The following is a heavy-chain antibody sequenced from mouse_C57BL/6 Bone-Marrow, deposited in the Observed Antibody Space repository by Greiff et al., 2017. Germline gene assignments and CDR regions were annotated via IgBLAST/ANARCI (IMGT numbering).Heavy chain of an antibody. Sequence: QVQLKQPGAELVKPGASVKLSCKASGYTFTSYWMHWVKPRPGRGLEWIGRIDPNSGGTKYNEKFKSKATLTVDKPSITAYMQLSSLTSKNSAVYYCARRNDYYWYFDVWGTGTTVTVSS. CDR2: IDPNSGGT. CDR1: GYTFTSYW. V-gene: IGHV1-72*01. CDR3: ARRNDYYWYFDV. J-gene: IGHJ1*03. D-gene: IGHD2-4*01.